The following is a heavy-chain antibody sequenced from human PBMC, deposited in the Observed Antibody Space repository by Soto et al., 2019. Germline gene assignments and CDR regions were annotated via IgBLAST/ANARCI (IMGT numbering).Heavy chain of an antibody. CDR2: IYYSGST. CDR1: GGSISSSSYY. CDR3: AREYYDSSALDY. Sequence: QLQLQESGPGLVKPSETLSLTCTVSGGSISSSSYYWGWIRQPPGKGLEWIGSIYYSGSTYYNPYLQSRVTISVDTSKTQFSLKLSYVTAADTAVYYCAREYYDSSALDYWGQGTLVTVSS. D-gene: IGHD3-22*01. V-gene: IGHV4-39*02. J-gene: IGHJ4*02.